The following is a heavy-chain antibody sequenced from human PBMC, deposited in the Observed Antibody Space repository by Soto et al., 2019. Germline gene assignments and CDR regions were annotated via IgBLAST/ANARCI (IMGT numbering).Heavy chain of an antibody. Sequence: TLSLTCAVSGCSISSGGYSWSWIRQPPGKGLEWIGYIYHSGSTYYNPSLKSRVTISVDRSKNQFSLKLSSVTAADTAVYYCARSGGSGYENYYYYYGMDVWGQGTTVTVSS. V-gene: IGHV4-30-2*01. CDR2: IYHSGST. CDR1: GCSISSGGYS. CDR3: ARSGGSGYENYYYYYGMDV. D-gene: IGHD5-12*01. J-gene: IGHJ6*02.